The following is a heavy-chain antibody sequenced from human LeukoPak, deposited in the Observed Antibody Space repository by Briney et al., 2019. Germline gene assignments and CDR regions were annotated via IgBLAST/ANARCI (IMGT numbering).Heavy chain of an antibody. CDR3: ARDRVGTNPNWFDP. Sequence: ASVKVSCTASGYTFTTYGIIWVRQAPGQGLEWMGWINPNSGGANYAQKFQGRVTLTRDTSISTAYMELSNLRSDDTAVYYCARDRVGTNPNWFDPWGQGTQVIVSS. D-gene: IGHD1/OR15-1a*01. J-gene: IGHJ5*02. V-gene: IGHV1-2*02. CDR1: GYTFTTYG. CDR2: INPNSGGA.